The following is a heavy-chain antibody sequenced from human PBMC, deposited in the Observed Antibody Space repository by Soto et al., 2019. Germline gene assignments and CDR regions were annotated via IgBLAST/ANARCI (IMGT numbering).Heavy chain of an antibody. CDR2: ISSSGSTI. CDR1: GFPFSSYE. J-gene: IGHJ6*02. CDR3: ARGEGGEYGFWLDYGMDV. Sequence: PGGSLRLSCAASGFPFSSYEMNWVRQAPGKGLAWVSYISSSGSTIYYADSVKARFTIFRDNAKNSLYLHMNCLIAEDKAAYYCARGEGGEYGFWLDYGMDVWGQGTTVTVSS. D-gene: IGHD3-16*01. V-gene: IGHV3-48*03.